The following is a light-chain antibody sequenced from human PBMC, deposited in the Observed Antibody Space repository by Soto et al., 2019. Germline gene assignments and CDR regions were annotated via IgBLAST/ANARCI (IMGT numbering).Light chain of an antibody. Sequence: QPVLTQPASVSGSPGQSITISCTGTISDVGGYNYVSWYQQHPGKAPKLMIYELSNRPSGVSNRFSGSKSGNTASLTISGLQAEYEADYYCSSYTSSSTHVVFGGGTKLTVL. CDR2: ELS. CDR3: SSYTSSSTHVV. CDR1: ISDVGGYNY. J-gene: IGLJ2*01. V-gene: IGLV2-14*01.